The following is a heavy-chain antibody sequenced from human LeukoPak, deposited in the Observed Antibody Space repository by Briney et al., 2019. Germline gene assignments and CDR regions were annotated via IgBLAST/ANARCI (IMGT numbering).Heavy chain of an antibody. CDR2: ISSSSSYI. CDR1: GFTFSSYS. D-gene: IGHD6-19*01. V-gene: IGHV3-21*01. J-gene: IGHJ4*02. Sequence: GGSLRLSCAASGFTFSSYSMNWVRQAPGKGLEWVSSISSSSSYIYYADSVKGRFTISRDNTKNSLYLQMNSLRAEDTAVYYCARVRHSSGCFDYWGQRTLVTVSS. CDR3: ARVRHSSGCFDY.